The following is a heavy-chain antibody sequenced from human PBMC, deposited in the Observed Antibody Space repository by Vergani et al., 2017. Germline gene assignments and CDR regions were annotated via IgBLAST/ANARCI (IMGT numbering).Heavy chain of an antibody. CDR3: AREAYSSGWYRAVEI. Sequence: EVQLVESGGGLVQPGGSLRLSCAASGFTFSSYWMSWVRQAPGKGLEWVANIKQDGSEKYYVDSVKGRFTISRDNAKNSLYLQMNSLRAEDTAVYYCAREAYSSGWYRAVEIWGQGTMVTVSS. J-gene: IGHJ3*02. D-gene: IGHD6-13*01. CDR2: IKQDGSEK. CDR1: GFTFSSYW. V-gene: IGHV3-7*01.